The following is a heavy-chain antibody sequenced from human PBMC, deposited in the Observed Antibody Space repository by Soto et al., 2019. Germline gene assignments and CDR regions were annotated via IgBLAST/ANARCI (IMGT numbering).Heavy chain of an antibody. CDR3: ARYVASYDFWTTLIRPV. CDR1: GFTVSSNY. Sequence: GGSLRLSCAASGFTVSSNYMSWVRQAPGKGLEWVSVIYSGGSTYYADSVKGRFTISRDNSKNTLYLQMNSLRAEDTAVYYCARYVASYDFWTTLIRPVWGKGTTVTGSS. J-gene: IGHJ6*04. D-gene: IGHD3-3*01. V-gene: IGHV3-66*01. CDR2: IYSGGST.